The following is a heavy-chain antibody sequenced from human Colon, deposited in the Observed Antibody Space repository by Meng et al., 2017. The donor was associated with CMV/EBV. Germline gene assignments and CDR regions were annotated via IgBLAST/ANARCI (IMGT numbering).Heavy chain of an antibody. CDR2: ISSGGDYI. CDR1: GFTFSSYS. J-gene: IGHJ4*02. V-gene: IGHV3-21*01. Sequence: EVQLVESGGXLVKPGGSXRLSCAAPGFTFSSYSINWVRQAPGKGLEWVSSISSGGDYIYYADSVKGRFTISRDNAKNSLYLQMNSLRAEDTSVYYCARGARIAAIGGFYYYDYWGQGTLVTVSS. CDR3: ARGARIAAIGGFYYYDY. D-gene: IGHD6-13*01.